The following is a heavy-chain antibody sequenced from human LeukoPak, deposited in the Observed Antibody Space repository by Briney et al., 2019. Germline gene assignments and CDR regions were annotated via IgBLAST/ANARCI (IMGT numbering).Heavy chain of an antibody. D-gene: IGHD2-21*01. CDR1: GYTFTNFY. V-gene: IGHV1-2*02. CDR3: ARSDSYTWFDP. Sequence: ASVKVSCKASGYTFTNFYIHWMRQAPGQGLEWMGWINPDNGVSDYAQKFQGRVTMTRDTSISAVYVELSRLRSDDTAVYYCARSDSYTWFDPWGQGTLVTVSS. J-gene: IGHJ5*02. CDR2: INPDNGVS.